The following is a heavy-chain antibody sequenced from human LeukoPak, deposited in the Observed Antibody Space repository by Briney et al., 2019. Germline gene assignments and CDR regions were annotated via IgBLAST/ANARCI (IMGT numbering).Heavy chain of an antibody. D-gene: IGHD5-18*01. J-gene: IGHJ3*02. Sequence: GRSLRLSCAASGFTFSSYAMHWVRQAPGKGLEWVAVISYDGSNKYYADSVKGRFTISRDNSKNPLYLQMNSLRAEDTAVYYCARAGTWIQLWPKGDDACDIWGQGTMVTVSS. CDR2: ISYDGSNK. CDR3: ARAGTWIQLWPKGDDACDI. V-gene: IGHV3-30*04. CDR1: GFTFSSYA.